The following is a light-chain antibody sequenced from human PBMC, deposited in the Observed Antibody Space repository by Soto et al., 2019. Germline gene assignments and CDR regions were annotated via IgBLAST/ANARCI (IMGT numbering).Light chain of an antibody. V-gene: IGLV1-40*01. CDR3: QSYDSSMSGPYV. CDR2: GNS. CDR1: SSNIGAGYD. J-gene: IGLJ1*01. Sequence: QSVLTQPPSVSGAPGQRVTISCTGSSSNIGAGYDVHWYQQLPGTAPKLLIYGNSNRPSGVPDRFSGSKSGTSASLAITGLQAEDEADYYCQSYDSSMSGPYVLGTCTKVTVL.